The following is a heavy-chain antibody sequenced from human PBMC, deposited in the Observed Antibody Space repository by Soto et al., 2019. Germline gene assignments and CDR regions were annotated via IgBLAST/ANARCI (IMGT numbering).Heavy chain of an antibody. CDR3: AREPHLRGPYYYDAFDI. CDR2: ISSSSSTI. D-gene: IGHD3-22*01. J-gene: IGHJ3*02. Sequence: GGSLRLSCAASGFTFSSYGMNWVRQAPGKGLEWVSYISSSSSTIYYADSVKGRFTISRDNAKNSLYLQMNSLRDEDTAVYYCAREPHLRGPYYYDAFDIWGQGTMVTVSS. V-gene: IGHV3-48*02. CDR1: GFTFSSYG.